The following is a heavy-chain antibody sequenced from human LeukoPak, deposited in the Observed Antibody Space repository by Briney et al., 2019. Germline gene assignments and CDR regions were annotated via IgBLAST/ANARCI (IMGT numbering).Heavy chain of an antibody. Sequence: PGGSLRLSCAASGFTFDDYAMHWVRQAPGKGLEWVSGISWNSGSTGYAGSVKGRFTISRDNAKNSLYLQMNSLRAEDTALYYCAKDINYGDHGGLDYWGQGTLVTVSS. J-gene: IGHJ4*02. V-gene: IGHV3-9*01. CDR2: ISWNSGST. CDR3: AKDINYGDHGGLDY. CDR1: GFTFDDYA. D-gene: IGHD4-17*01.